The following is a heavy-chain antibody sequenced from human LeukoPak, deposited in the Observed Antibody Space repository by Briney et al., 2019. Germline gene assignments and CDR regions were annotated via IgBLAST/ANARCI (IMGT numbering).Heavy chain of an antibody. CDR2: IYYSGST. Sequence: SETLSLTCTVSGGSISSGGYYWSWIRQHPGKGLEWIGYIYYSGSTYYNPSLKSRVTISVDTSKNQFSLKLSSVTAADTAVYYCARDETYCSSTSCYDAFDIWSQGTMVTVSS. CDR3: ARDETYCSSTSCYDAFDI. D-gene: IGHD2-2*01. V-gene: IGHV4-31*03. J-gene: IGHJ3*02. CDR1: GGSISSGGYY.